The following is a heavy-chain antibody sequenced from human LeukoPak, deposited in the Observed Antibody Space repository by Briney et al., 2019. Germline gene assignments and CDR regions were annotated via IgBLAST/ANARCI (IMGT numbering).Heavy chain of an antibody. CDR1: GSTFSTYS. J-gene: IGHJ3*02. Sequence: PGGSLRLSCAASGSTFSTYSMNWVRQAPGKGLEWLSYIRSGGTINYADSVKGRFIISRDNAKNSLYLQMNSLRDEDTAVYYCARDEAYGFDTWGQGTMVTVSS. CDR3: ARDEAYGFDT. CDR2: IRSGGTI. V-gene: IGHV3-48*02.